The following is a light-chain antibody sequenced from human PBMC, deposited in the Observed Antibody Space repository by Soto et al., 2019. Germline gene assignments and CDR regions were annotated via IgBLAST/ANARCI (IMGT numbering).Light chain of an antibody. V-gene: IGKV1-39*01. Sequence: DLQMTQSPSSLSASVGDRVTITCRASQSISTYLNWYQQKVGKAPKLLIYAASSLQRGVPSRFSGSGSGTDVTLTISSLQPEEFATYYCQQSYSTPRTFGQGTKLEIK. J-gene: IGKJ2*02. CDR1: QSISTY. CDR3: QQSYSTPRT. CDR2: AAS.